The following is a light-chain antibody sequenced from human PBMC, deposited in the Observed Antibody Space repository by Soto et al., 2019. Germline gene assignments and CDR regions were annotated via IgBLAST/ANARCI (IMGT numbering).Light chain of an antibody. CDR3: SSYANSSPLYV. V-gene: IGLV2-14*01. CDR2: DVS. CDR1: SSDVGGYNY. J-gene: IGLJ1*01. Sequence: QSVLTQPASVSGSPGQSITISCTGTSSDVGGYNYVSWYQQHPGKAPKLMIYDVSNRPSGVSNRFSGSKSGNTASLTISGLQAEDEADYYCSSYANSSPLYVFGTGTKDTDL.